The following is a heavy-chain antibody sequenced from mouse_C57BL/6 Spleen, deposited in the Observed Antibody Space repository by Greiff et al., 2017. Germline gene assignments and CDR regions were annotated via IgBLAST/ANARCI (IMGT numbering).Heavy chain of an antibody. V-gene: IGHV1-15*01. Sequence: QVQLKQSGAELVRPGASVTLSCKASGYTFTDYEMHWVKQTPVHGLEWIGAIDPETGGTAYNQKFKGKAILTADKSSSTAYMELRSLTSEDSAVYYCARGLWPHYYAMDYWGQGTSVTVSS. CDR3: ARGLWPHYYAMDY. CDR1: GYTFTDYE. D-gene: IGHD1-1*02. CDR2: IDPETGGT. J-gene: IGHJ4*01.